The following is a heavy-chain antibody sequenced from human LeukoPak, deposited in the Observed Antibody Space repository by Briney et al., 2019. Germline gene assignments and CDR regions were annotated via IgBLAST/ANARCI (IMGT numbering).Heavy chain of an antibody. CDR3: ARGLITGTTVY. J-gene: IGHJ4*02. CDR2: IYHSGST. CDR1: GGSINNGGYY. D-gene: IGHD1-20*01. V-gene: IGHV4-31*03. Sequence: PSQTLSLTCTVSGGSINNGGYYWSWIRQHPGKGLEWIGYIYHSGSTYYNPSLKSRVTISVDRSKNQFSLKLSSVTAADTAVYYCARGLITGTTVYWGQGTLVTVSS.